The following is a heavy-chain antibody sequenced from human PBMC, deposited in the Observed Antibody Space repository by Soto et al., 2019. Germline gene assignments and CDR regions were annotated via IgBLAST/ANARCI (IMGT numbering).Heavy chain of an antibody. CDR2: ITNDGNNE. J-gene: IGHJ6*02. Sequence: KLVESGGGVVQPGRSLRLSCAASGFVFSDYGMHWVRQAPGKGLEWVALITNDGNNEFYRESVKGRFSISRGRSTNTGDLLMNSLRPEDTGVYYCAKEGPGGGRHFYYGMDVWGQGTTVTVSS. CDR1: GFVFSDYG. CDR3: AKEGPGGGRHFYYGMDV. D-gene: IGHD1-26*01. V-gene: IGHV3-30*18.